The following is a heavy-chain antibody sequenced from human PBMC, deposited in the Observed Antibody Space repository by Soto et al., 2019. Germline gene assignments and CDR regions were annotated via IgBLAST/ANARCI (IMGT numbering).Heavy chain of an antibody. CDR2: IYYSGST. V-gene: IGHV4-59*01. Sequence: SETLSLTCTVSGGSICSYYWSWIRQPPGKGLEWIGYIYYSGSTNYNPSLKSRVTISVDTSKNQFSLKLSSVTAADTAVYYCARRRYSGSSDGYWFDPWGQGTLVTVSS. CDR1: GGSICSYY. CDR3: ARRRYSGSSDGYWFDP. D-gene: IGHD1-26*01. J-gene: IGHJ5*02.